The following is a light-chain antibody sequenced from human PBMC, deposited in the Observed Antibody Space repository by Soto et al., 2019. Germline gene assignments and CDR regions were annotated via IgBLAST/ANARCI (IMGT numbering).Light chain of an antibody. Sequence: EMVLTQSPGTLSLSPGERATLSFRASQSVSSSYLAWYQQKPGQAPRLLIYGASSRATGITDRFSGRGSGTDFNLTISSLEPEDFAEYYWQQHGSSLWTFGQGTKVDI. CDR2: GAS. V-gene: IGKV3-20*01. CDR3: QQHGSSLWT. CDR1: QSVSSSY. J-gene: IGKJ1*01.